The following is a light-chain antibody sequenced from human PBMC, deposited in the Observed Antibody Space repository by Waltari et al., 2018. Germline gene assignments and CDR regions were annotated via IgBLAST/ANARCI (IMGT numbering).Light chain of an antibody. CDR2: DVS. Sequence: QSALTQPASVSGSPGQSIATPCTGTSSDVGAYNYFSWYQQHPGKAPKVIIYDVSKRPSGISSRFSGSKSDNTASLTISGLQAEDEADYFCYSFAGYTTFYVFGSGTKVTVL. CDR1: SSDVGAYNY. V-gene: IGLV2-23*02. J-gene: IGLJ1*01. CDR3: YSFAGYTTFYV.